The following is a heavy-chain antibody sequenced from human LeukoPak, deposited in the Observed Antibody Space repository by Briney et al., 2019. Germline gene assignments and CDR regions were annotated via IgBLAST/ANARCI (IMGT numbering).Heavy chain of an antibody. CDR1: GGSISSYY. CDR3: ARRLLRWFDP. D-gene: IGHD2-15*01. J-gene: IGHJ5*02. V-gene: IGHV4-59*05. CDR2: IYYSGST. Sequence: SETLSLTCTVSGGSISSYYWSWIRQPPGKGLEWIGSIYYSGSTYYNPSLKSRVTISVDTSKNQFSLKLSSVTAADTAVYYCARRLLRWFDPWGQGTLVTVSS.